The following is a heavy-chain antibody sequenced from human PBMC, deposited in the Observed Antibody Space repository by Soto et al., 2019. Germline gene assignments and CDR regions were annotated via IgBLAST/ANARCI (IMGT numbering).Heavy chain of an antibody. CDR3: ARSYYDSSGNFDY. D-gene: IGHD3-22*01. J-gene: IGHJ4*02. V-gene: IGHV4-31*03. CDR1: GGSVNKNAFS. CDR2: ISSSGRA. Sequence: PSETLSLTCIVSGGSVNKNAFSWTWIRRHPGKGPECIGHISSSGRASYSPSLKRRVAISLDASKNHFSLQLTSVTAADTAVYYCARSYYDSSGNFDYWGQGTLVTVSS.